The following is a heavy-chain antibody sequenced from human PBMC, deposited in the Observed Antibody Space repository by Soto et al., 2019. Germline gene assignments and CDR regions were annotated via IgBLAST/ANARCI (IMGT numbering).Heavy chain of an antibody. J-gene: IGHJ4*02. D-gene: IGHD6-19*01. CDR3: AKDQSSGWQPSDY. Sequence: HPGGSLRLSCAASGFTFSSYGMHWVRQAPGKGLEWVAVISYDGGNKYYADSVKGRFTISRDNSKNTLYLQMDSLRAEDTAVYYCAKDQSSGWQPSDYWGQGTLVTVSS. CDR2: ISYDGGNK. CDR1: GFTFSSYG. V-gene: IGHV3-30*18.